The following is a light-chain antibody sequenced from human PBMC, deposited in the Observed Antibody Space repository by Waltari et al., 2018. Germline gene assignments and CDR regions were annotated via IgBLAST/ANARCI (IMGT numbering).Light chain of an antibody. CDR1: QLVDNF. J-gene: IGKJ2*01. CDR3: QQSYTTPYT. CDR2: AAS. Sequence: DIQMTQSPSSLSVSVGDRVTITCRASQLVDNFLNWYQQKPGQAPSLLIYAASSLQSVVPSRFSGRGSGTDFTLTISSLQPEDFATYYCQQSYTTPYTFGQGTRLDIK. V-gene: IGKV1-39*01.